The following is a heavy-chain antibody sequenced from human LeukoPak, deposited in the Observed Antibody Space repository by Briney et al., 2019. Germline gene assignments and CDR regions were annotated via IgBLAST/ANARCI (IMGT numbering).Heavy chain of an antibody. D-gene: IGHD3-10*01. Sequence: SETLSLTCTVSGGSISSGSYYWSWIRQPAGKGLEWIGRIYTSGSTNYNPSLKSRVTISVDTSKNQFSLKLSSVTAADTAVYYCARDFIMVRGVINYMDVWGKGTTVTVSS. CDR1: GGSISSGSYY. J-gene: IGHJ6*03. CDR3: ARDFIMVRGVINYMDV. CDR2: IYTSGST. V-gene: IGHV4-61*02.